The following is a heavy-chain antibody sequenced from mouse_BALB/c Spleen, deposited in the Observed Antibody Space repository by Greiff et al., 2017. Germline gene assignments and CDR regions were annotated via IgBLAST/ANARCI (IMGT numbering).Heavy chain of an antibody. V-gene: IGHV1S137*01. J-gene: IGHJ4*01. CDR1: GYTFTDYA. D-gene: IGHD1-1*01. Sequence: VQLQQSGAELVRPGVSVKISCKGSGYTFTDYAMHWVMQSHAKSLEWIGVISTYYGDASYNQKFKGKATMTVDKSSSTAYMELARLTSEDSAIYYCAREGPYYYGSSYSYAMDYWGQGTSVTVSS. CDR2: ISTYYGDA. CDR3: AREGPYYYGSSYSYAMDY.